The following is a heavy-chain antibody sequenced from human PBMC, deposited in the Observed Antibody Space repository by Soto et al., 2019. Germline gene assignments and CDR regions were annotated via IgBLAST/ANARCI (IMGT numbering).Heavy chain of an antibody. D-gene: IGHD2-21*02. J-gene: IGHJ4*02. V-gene: IGHV1-2*04. CDR3: ARRRVGGNSEGFDY. CDR1: GYTFTGYY. CDR2: INPNSGGT. Sequence: QVQLVQSGAEVKKPGASVKVSCKASGYTFTGYYMHWVRQAPGQGLEWMGWINPNSGGTNYAQKFRGWVTMTRDTSISTAYMELSRLRSDDTAVYYCARRRVGGNSEGFDYWGQGTLVTVSS.